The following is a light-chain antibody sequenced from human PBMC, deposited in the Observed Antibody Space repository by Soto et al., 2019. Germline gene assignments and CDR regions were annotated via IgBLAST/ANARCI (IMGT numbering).Light chain of an antibody. J-gene: IGLJ1*01. V-gene: IGLV2-23*01. CDR3: CSYAGSSTYV. CDR2: EDT. CDR1: SSDVGNYNL. Sequence: QSVLTQPASVSGSAGQSITISCTGTSSDVGNYNLVSWYLHHPSKAPKLLIYEDTKRPSGVSNRFSGSRSGNTASLTVSGLQAEDETDYYCCSYAGSSTYVFGTGTKVTVL.